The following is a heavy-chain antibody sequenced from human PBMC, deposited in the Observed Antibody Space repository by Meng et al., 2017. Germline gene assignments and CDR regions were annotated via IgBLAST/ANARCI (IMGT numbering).Heavy chain of an antibody. V-gene: IGHV1-2*06. CDR2: IDPKNGDT. CDR3: ARDEDISAAGKLFGDY. CDR1: GHNFPDYY. Sequence: QLVQSGAEVKKPGAPVKVSCMPSGHNFPDYYIHWVRQAPGQGLEWMGRIDPKNGDTHYAQKFQGRVTMPGDTSISTAYMDLSGLRSDDTAVYYCARDEDISAAGKLFGDYWGQGTLVTVSS. J-gene: IGHJ4*02. D-gene: IGHD6-13*01.